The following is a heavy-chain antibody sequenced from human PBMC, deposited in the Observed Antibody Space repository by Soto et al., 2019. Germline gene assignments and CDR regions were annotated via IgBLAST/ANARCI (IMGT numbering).Heavy chain of an antibody. CDR1: GGTFSSYT. CDR3: GRGSEVAADSSPPPHKVPYYYYYYMDV. CDR2: IIPILGIA. J-gene: IGHJ6*03. V-gene: IGHV1-69*02. D-gene: IGHD6-13*01. Sequence: ASVKVSCKASGGTFSSYTISWVRQAPGQGLEWMGRIIPILGIANYAQKFQGRVTITADKSTSTAYMELSSLRSEDTAVYYCGRGSEVAADSSPPPHKVPYYYYYYMDVWGKGTTVTVSS.